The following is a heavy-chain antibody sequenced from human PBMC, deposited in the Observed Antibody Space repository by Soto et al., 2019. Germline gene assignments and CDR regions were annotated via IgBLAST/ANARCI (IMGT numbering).Heavy chain of an antibody. D-gene: IGHD3-16*01. CDR1: GGPFGSSA. CDR2: IIPVFDKA. J-gene: IGHJ3*01. V-gene: IGHV1-69*01. CDR3: ARLRRDWGDAFDL. Sequence: QVQLVQSGADVKKPGSSVKVSCKTSGGPFGSSAISWVRQAPAQGLEWMGEIIPVFDKANYAQNFQGGQTITADEPTGTVFMQLSSLRSEDTAVYFCARLRRDWGDAFDLWGLGTFVTVSS.